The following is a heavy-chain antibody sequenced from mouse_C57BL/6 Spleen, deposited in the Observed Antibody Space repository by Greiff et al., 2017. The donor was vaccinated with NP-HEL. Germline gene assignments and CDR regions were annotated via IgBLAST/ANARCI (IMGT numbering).Heavy chain of an antibody. V-gene: IGHV1-62-2*01. CDR2: FYPGSGSI. CDR3: ARHEEGAYYGAPIDY. Sequence: QVQLKESGAELVKPGASVKLSCKASGYTFTEYTIHWVKQRSGQGLEWIGWFYPGSGSIKYNEKFKDKATLTADKSSSTVYMELSRLTSEDSAVYFCARHEEGAYYGAPIDYWGQGTTLTVSS. J-gene: IGHJ2*01. CDR1: GYTFTEYT. D-gene: IGHD2-10*01.